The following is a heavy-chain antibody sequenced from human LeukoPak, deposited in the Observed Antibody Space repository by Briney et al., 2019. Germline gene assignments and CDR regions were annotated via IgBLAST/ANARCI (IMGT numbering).Heavy chain of an antibody. CDR2: IYYSGST. V-gene: IGHV4-59*01. D-gene: IGHD3-16*01. J-gene: IGHJ5*02. CDR1: GGSIRSYY. CDR3: ARDQRRGSIIRFDP. Sequence: PSETLSLTCTGSGGSIRSYYWSWIRQPPGKGLELIGYIYYSGSTNYNPSLKSRVTISVDTSKNQFSLKLSSVTAADTAVYYCARDQRRGSIIRFDPWGQGTLVTVSS.